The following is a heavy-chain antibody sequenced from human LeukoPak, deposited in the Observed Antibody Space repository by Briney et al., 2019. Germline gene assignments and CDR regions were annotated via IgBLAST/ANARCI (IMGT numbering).Heavy chain of an antibody. CDR2: FDPEDGET. V-gene: IGHV1-24*01. CDR1: GYTLTELS. D-gene: IGHD3-10*01. CDR3: ARGKYGSGSYFDY. Sequence: ASVKVSCKVSGYTLTELSMHWVRQAPGKGLEWMGGFDPEDGETIYAQKFQGRVTMTTDTSTSTAYMELRSLRSDDTAVYYCARGKYGSGSYFDYWGQGTLVTVSS. J-gene: IGHJ4*02.